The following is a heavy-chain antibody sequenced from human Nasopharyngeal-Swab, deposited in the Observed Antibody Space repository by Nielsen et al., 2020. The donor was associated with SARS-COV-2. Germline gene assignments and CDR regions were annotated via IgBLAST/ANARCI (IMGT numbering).Heavy chain of an antibody. J-gene: IGHJ4*02. CDR3: ARSKKAPLDY. Sequence: WIRQPPGKGMEWIGEINHSGSTNYNPSLKSRVTISVDTSKNQFSLKLSSVTAADTAVYYCARSKKAPLDYWGQGTLVTVSS. V-gene: IGHV4-34*01. CDR2: INHSGST.